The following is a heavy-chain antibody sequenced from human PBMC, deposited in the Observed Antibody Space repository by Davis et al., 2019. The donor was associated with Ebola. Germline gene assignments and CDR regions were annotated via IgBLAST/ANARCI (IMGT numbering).Heavy chain of an antibody. CDR1: GGTFSNFA. CDR2: LIPRFRTP. D-gene: IGHD5-12*01. J-gene: IGHJ6*02. CDR3: AFPGGGLGYDFGYFYAMGV. Sequence: SVTVPCKASGGTFSNFAISWVRQAPGEALEWLGGLIPRFRTPHYAQQFQGRLTITADESTTTAYMELSSLRSEDTAVYYCAFPGGGLGYDFGYFYAMGVWGQGTTVSVSS. V-gene: IGHV1-69*13.